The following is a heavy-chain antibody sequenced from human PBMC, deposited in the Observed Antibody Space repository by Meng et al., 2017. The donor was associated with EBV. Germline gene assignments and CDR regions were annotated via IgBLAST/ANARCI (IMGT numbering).Heavy chain of an antibody. Sequence: QITLKVSGPTLVKPTQTLTLTCTFSGFSLSTSGVGVGWIRQPPGKALEWLALIYWDDDKRYSPSLKSRLTITKDTSKNQVVLTMTNMDPVDTATYYCAHRRDEYSSSWYGWFDPWGQGTLVPSPQ. CDR3: AHRRDEYSSSWYGWFDP. J-gene: IGHJ5*02. V-gene: IGHV2-5*02. CDR2: IYWDDDK. D-gene: IGHD6-13*01. CDR1: GFSLSTSGVG.